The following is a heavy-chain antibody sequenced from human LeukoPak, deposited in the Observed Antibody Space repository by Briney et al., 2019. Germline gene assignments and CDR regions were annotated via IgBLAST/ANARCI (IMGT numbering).Heavy chain of an antibody. Sequence: SETLSLTCTVSGGSISSDNYYWGWIRQPPGKGLEWIGTIYYSGSTYYNPSLKSRVTISVDTSNNQFSLKLSSVTAADTAVYYCARRYDSSWTFDYWGQGTLVTVSP. CDR2: IYYSGST. V-gene: IGHV4-39*01. CDR3: ARRYDSSWTFDY. D-gene: IGHD6-13*01. J-gene: IGHJ4*02. CDR1: GGSISSDNYY.